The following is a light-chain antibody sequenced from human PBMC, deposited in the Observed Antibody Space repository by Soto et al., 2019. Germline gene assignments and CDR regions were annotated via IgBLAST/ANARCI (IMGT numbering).Light chain of an antibody. CDR1: QSISSY. J-gene: IGKJ1*01. Sequence: IPVNPSPFALSPYESARVSITCQASQSISSYLNWYQQKPGTAPKLLIYGATTVQSGVPSRFSVSRSGTDYTLTIGSLQPEDFATYYCQHLNGLPWTFGQGTKVDIK. CDR2: GAT. V-gene: IGKV1-9*01. CDR3: QHLNGLPWT.